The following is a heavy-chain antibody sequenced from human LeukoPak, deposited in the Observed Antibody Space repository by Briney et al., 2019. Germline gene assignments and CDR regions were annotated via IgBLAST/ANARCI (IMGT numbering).Heavy chain of an antibody. CDR1: GGTFSSYA. CDR3: AGYYYGSGSYSQFDY. Sequence: SVKVSCKASGGTFSSYAISWVRQAPGQGLEWMGGIIPIFGTANYAQKFQGRVTITADESTSTAYMELSSLRSEDTAVYYCAGYYYGSGSYSQFDYWSQGTLVTVSS. D-gene: IGHD3-10*01. J-gene: IGHJ4*02. V-gene: IGHV1-69*13. CDR2: IIPIFGTA.